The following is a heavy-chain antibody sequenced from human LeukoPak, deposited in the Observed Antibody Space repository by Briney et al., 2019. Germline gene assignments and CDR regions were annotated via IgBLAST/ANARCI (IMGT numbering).Heavy chain of an antibody. J-gene: IGHJ6*02. Sequence: SETLSLTCAVYGGSFSGYYWSWIRQPPGKGLEWIGEINHSGSTNYNPSLKSRVTISVDTSKNQFSLKLSSVTAADTAVYYCARATRKRGIAAAGRAGGLGEGTHHGYYYGMDVWGQGTTVTVSS. D-gene: IGHD6-13*01. CDR1: GGSFSGYY. CDR3: ARATRKRGIAAAGRAGGLGEGTHHGYYYGMDV. V-gene: IGHV4-34*01. CDR2: INHSGST.